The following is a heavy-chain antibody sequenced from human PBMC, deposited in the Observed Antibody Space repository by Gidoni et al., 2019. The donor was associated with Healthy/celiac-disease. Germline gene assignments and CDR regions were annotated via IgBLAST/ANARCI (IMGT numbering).Heavy chain of an antibody. D-gene: IGHD6-19*01. CDR1: GYTLTSYD. J-gene: IGHJ6*02. Sequence: QVQLVQSGAEVKKPGASVKVSCKASGYTLTSYDINWVRQATGQGLEWMGWMNPNSGNTGYAQKFQGRVTMTRNTSISTAYMELSSLRSEDTAVYYCARGIQSSGWYVYYYYYYGMDVWGQGTTVTVSS. CDR3: ARGIQSSGWYVYYYYYYGMDV. V-gene: IGHV1-8*01. CDR2: MNPNSGNT.